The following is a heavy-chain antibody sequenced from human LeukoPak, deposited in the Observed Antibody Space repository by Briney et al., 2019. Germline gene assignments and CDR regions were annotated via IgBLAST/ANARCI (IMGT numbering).Heavy chain of an antibody. CDR1: GYTFTSYG. CDR3: ARDQDCSSTSCYTYYFDY. V-gene: IGHV1-18*01. CDR2: ISAYNGNT. Sequence: GASVKVSRKASGYTFTSYGISWVRQAPGQGLEWMGWISAYNGNTNYAQKLQGRVTMTTDTSTSTAYMELRSPRSDDTAVYYCARDQDCSSTSCYTYYFDYWGQGTLVTVSS. J-gene: IGHJ4*02. D-gene: IGHD2-2*01.